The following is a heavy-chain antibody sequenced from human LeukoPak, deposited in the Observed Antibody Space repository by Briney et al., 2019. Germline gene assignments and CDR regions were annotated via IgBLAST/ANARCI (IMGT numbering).Heavy chain of an antibody. CDR2: ISAYNGNT. Sequence: ASVKVSCKASGYTFTSYGISWVRQAPGQGLEWMGWISAYNGNTNYAQKLQGRVTMTTDTSTSTAYMELRSLRSDDTAVYYCARVPYCGGDCYPPFDPWGQGTLVTVSS. V-gene: IGHV1-18*01. J-gene: IGHJ5*02. D-gene: IGHD2-21*02. CDR3: ARVPYCGGDCYPPFDP. CDR1: GYTFTSYG.